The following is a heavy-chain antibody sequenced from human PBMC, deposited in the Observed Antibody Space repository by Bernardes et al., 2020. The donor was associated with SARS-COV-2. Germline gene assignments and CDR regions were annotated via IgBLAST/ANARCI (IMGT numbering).Heavy chain of an antibody. Sequence: SLRHSCAASGFTFDDYAMHWVRQAPGKGLEWVSGISWNSGSIGYADSVKGRFTISRDNAKNSLYLQMNSLRAEDTALYYCAKDIGDGYSSGWRFDYWGQGTLVTVSS. CDR2: ISWNSGSI. CDR3: AKDIGDGYSSGWRFDY. J-gene: IGHJ4*02. V-gene: IGHV3-9*01. CDR1: GFTFDDYA. D-gene: IGHD6-19*01.